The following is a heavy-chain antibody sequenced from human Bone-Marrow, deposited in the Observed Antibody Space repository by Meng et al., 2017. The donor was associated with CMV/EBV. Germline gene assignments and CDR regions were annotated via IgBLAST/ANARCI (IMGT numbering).Heavy chain of an antibody. CDR2: INHSGST. CDR3: ARGPYYGSVLSGYYYYGMDV. V-gene: IGHV4-34*01. J-gene: IGHJ6*02. D-gene: IGHD3-10*01. CDR1: GGSFSGYY. Sequence: SQTLSLTCAVYGGSFSGYYWSWIRQPPGKGLEWIGEINHSGSTNYNPSLKSRVTISVDTSKNQFSLKLSSVTAADTAVYYCARGPYYGSVLSGYYYYGMDVCGQGTTVTVSS.